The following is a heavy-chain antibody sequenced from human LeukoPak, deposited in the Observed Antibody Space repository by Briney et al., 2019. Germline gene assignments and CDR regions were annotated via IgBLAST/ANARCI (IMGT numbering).Heavy chain of an antibody. Sequence: ASVKVSCKASGYTFTGYYMHWVRQAPGQGLEWMGWINPNSGGTNYAQKFQGRVTMTRDTSISTAYMELSRLRSDDTDVYYCAREDRIAAVLDYWGQGTLVTVSS. CDR1: GYTFTGYY. V-gene: IGHV1-2*02. CDR3: AREDRIAAVLDY. J-gene: IGHJ4*02. D-gene: IGHD6-13*01. CDR2: INPNSGGT.